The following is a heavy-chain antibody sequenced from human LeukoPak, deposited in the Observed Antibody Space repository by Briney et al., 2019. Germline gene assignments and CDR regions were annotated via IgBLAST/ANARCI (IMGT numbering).Heavy chain of an antibody. CDR3: AREGVDVLTGSTYYFDY. CDR1: GYTFTSYG. D-gene: IGHD3-9*01. CDR2: ISAYNGNT. J-gene: IGHJ4*02. Sequence: SVKVSCKASGYTFTSYGISWVRQAPGQGLEWMGWISAYNGNTNYAQKLQGKVTMTTDTSTSTAYMELRSLRSDDTAVYYCAREGVDVLTGSTYYFDYWGQGTLVTVSS. V-gene: IGHV1-18*04.